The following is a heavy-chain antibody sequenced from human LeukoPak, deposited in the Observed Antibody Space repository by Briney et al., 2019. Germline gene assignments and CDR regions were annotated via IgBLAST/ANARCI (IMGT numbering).Heavy chain of an antibody. J-gene: IGHJ5*02. CDR1: GYNFAGNW. V-gene: IGHV5-51*01. Sequence: GESLKISCKGAGYNFAGNWIAWVRQVPGKGLEWMGIIYPGDSDTRYSPSFQGQVTISADKSISTAYLQWSSLKASDTAMYYCARLYPGIAAAGTGWFDPWGQGTLVTVSS. CDR2: IYPGDSDT. CDR3: ARLYPGIAAAGTGWFDP. D-gene: IGHD6-13*01.